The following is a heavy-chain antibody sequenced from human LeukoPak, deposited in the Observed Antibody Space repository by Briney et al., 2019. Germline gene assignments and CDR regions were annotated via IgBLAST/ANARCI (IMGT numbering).Heavy chain of an antibody. J-gene: IGHJ5*02. CDR1: GFTFSRCA. CDR3: ARAGLGLGELSNKWFIP. Sequence: GGSLRLSCAASGFTFSRCAMHCVRQAPGKGLEWVAVISYDGSNKYYADSVKGRFTISRDNSKNTLYLQMNSLRAEDTAVYYCARAGLGLGELSNKWFIPWGQGTLVTVSS. V-gene: IGHV3-30-3*01. CDR2: ISYDGSNK. D-gene: IGHD3-16*02.